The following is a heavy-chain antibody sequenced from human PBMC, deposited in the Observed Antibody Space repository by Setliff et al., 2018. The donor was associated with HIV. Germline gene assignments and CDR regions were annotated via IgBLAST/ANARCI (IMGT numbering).Heavy chain of an antibody. Sequence: SETLSLTCAVYGGSFSGYYWSWIRQPPGKGLEWIGEINHSGSTNYNPSLKSRVTISVDTSKNQFSLKLTSVTAADTALYYCARGGGRVVRGLIGMYYFDYWGQGILVTVSS. CDR3: ARGGGRVVRGLIGMYYFDY. J-gene: IGHJ4*02. V-gene: IGHV4-34*01. CDR2: INHSGST. CDR1: GGSFSGYY. D-gene: IGHD3-10*01.